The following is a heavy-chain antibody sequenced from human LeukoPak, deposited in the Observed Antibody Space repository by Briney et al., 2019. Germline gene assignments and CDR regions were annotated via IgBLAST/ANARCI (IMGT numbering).Heavy chain of an antibody. CDR2: IYPSGGST. CDR1: GYTFTSYY. D-gene: IGHD2-2*01. Sequence: ASVKVSCKASGYTFTSYYMHWVRQAPGQGLEWMGIIYPSGGSTSYAQKFQGRVTMTRDMSTSTVYMELSSLRSEDTAVYYCARDGKDIVVVPAAMRYYYYYMDVWGKGTTVTVSS. CDR3: ARDGKDIVVVPAAMRYYYYYMDV. J-gene: IGHJ6*03. V-gene: IGHV1-46*01.